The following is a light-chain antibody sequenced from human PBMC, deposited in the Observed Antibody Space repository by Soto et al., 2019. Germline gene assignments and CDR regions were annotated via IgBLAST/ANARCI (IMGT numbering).Light chain of an antibody. J-gene: IGKJ5*01. Sequence: EIVLTQSPATLSLSPGERATLSCRASQSVTNYLAWYQQKPGQAPRLLIYDASNRATGIPARFSGSGSGTDFTLTISGLEPEDFVVYYCQQRSRSITFGQGTRLEIK. CDR1: QSVTNY. CDR2: DAS. V-gene: IGKV3-11*01. CDR3: QQRSRSIT.